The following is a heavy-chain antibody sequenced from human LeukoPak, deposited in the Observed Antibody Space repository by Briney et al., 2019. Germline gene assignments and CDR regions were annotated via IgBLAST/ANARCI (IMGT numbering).Heavy chain of an antibody. CDR1: GYTFTSYG. D-gene: IGHD3-22*01. CDR3: ARDVYYYDSSGYYRYKYYFDY. CDR2: ISAYNGNT. Sequence: ASVKVSCKASGYTFTSYGISWVRQAPGQGLEWMGWISAYNGNTNYAQKFQGRVTITADESTSTAYMELSSLRSEDTAVYYCARDVYYYDSSGYYRYKYYFDYWGQGTLVTVSS. J-gene: IGHJ4*02. V-gene: IGHV1-18*01.